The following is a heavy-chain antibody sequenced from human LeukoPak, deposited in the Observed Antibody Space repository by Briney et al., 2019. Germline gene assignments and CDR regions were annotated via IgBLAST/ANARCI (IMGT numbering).Heavy chain of an antibody. Sequence: SETLSLTCAVYGGSLSGYYWTWIRQSPGKGLEWIGYIYYSGSTNYNPSLKSRVTISVDTSKNQFSLKLSSVTAADTAVYYCARHGWGYSYGHLNYWGQGTLVTVSS. CDR1: GGSLSGYY. CDR3: ARHGWGYSYGHLNY. J-gene: IGHJ4*02. CDR2: IYYSGST. V-gene: IGHV4-59*08. D-gene: IGHD5-18*01.